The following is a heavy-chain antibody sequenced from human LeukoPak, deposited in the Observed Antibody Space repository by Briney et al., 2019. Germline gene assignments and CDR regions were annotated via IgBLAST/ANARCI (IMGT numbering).Heavy chain of an antibody. CDR1: GGSFSGYY. J-gene: IGHJ4*02. V-gene: IGHV4-34*01. CDR3: ASSHYYDSSGYYSFEF. Sequence: SETLSLTCAVYGGSFSGYYWSWIRQPPGKGLEWIGEINHSGSTNYNPSLKSRVTISVDTSKNQFSLKLSSVTAADTAVYYCASSHYYDSSGYYSFEFWGQGTLVTVSS. D-gene: IGHD3-22*01. CDR2: INHSGST.